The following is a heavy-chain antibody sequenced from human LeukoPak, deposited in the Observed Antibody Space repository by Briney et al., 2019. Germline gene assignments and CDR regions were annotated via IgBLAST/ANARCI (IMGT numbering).Heavy chain of an antibody. V-gene: IGHV3-23*01. CDR1: GFTFSNYT. J-gene: IGHJ4*02. CDR2: ISGDAIYT. Sequence: GGSLRLSCAASGFTFSNYTMTWVRQAPGKGLQWVSAISGDAIYTYYLDSVKGRFTTSRDNSKNTLFLQMNSLRADDTAVYYCAKNYGTSRPFYDYWGQGIVVTVSS. CDR3: AKNYGTSRPFYDY. D-gene: IGHD4-17*01.